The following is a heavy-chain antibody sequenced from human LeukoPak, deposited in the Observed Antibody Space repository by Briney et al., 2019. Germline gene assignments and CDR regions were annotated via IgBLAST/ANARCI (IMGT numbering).Heavy chain of an antibody. V-gene: IGHV4-59*08. J-gene: IGHJ2*01. CDR2: IYYSGST. CDR1: GGSISNYY. Sequence: SETLSLTCTVSGGSISNYYWSWVRQPPGKGLEWIGYIYYSGSTTYNPSLKSRVTISVDTSKNQFSLKLNAVTAADTAVYYFARRTYFDLWGRGTLVTVSS. CDR3: ARRTYFDL.